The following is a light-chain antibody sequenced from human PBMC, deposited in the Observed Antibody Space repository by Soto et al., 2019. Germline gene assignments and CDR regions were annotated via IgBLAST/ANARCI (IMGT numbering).Light chain of an antibody. CDR2: RAS. J-gene: IGKJ1*01. Sequence: ERMMTQSPATLSVPQGKRATLSCRASQSVNNNLAWYQQKPGQAPRLLIYRASTRATGIPARFSGSGSGTEFTLTISSLQSEDFAVYYCQQYNKWLWTFGQGTKVDIK. V-gene: IGKV3-15*01. CDR1: QSVNNN. CDR3: QQYNKWLWT.